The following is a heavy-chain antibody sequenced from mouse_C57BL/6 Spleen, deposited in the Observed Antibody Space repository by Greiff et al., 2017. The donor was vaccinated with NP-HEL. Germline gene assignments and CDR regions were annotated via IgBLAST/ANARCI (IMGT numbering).Heavy chain of an antibody. D-gene: IGHD3-3*01. CDR1: GYSFTSYY. Sequence: VQLQQSGPELVKPGASVKISCKASGYSFTSYYIHWVKQRPGQGLEWIGWIYPGSGNTKYNEKFKGKATLTADTSSSTSYMQLSSLTTEDSAVYYSAREGRQRPGYFDYWGQGTTLTVSS. J-gene: IGHJ2*01. CDR3: AREGRQRPGYFDY. CDR2: IYPGSGNT. V-gene: IGHV1-66*01.